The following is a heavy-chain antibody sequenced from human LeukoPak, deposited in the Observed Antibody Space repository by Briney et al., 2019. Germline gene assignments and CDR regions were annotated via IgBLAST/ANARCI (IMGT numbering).Heavy chain of an antibody. CDR3: ASASSGYYYVGEGAFDI. J-gene: IGHJ3*02. D-gene: IGHD3-22*01. V-gene: IGHV4-61*02. CDR1: GGSISSGSYY. CDR2: IYTSGST. Sequence: SQTLSLTCTVSGGSISSGSYYLSWIRQPAGKGLEWIGRIYTSGSTNYNPSLKSRVTISVDTSKNQFSLKLSSVTAADTAVYYCASASSGYYYVGEGAFDIWGQGTMVTVSS.